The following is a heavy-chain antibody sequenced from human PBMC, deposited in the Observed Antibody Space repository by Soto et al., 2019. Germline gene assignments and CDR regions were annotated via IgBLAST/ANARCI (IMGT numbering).Heavy chain of an antibody. CDR2: IYYSGST. Sequence: SETLSLTCTVSGGSISSSSYYWGWIRQPPGKGLEWTGSIYYSGSTYYNPSLKSRITINPDTSKNQFSLQLNSVTPEDTAVYYCARDLTQSLSSSSVAFDYWGQGTLVTV. CDR3: ARDLTQSLSSSSVAFDY. V-gene: IGHV4-39*02. J-gene: IGHJ4*02. CDR1: GGSISSSSYY. D-gene: IGHD6-6*01.